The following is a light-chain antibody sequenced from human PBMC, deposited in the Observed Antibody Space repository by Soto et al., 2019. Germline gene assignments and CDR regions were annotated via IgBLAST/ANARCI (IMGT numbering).Light chain of an antibody. J-gene: IGKJ2*01. V-gene: IGKV3-20*01. CDR2: GAS. CDR3: QQYHSTPMYT. CDR1: QSVSSSY. Sequence: EIVLTQSPGTLSLSPGERATLSCRASQSVSSSYLAWYQQKPGQAPRLLIYGASSGATGIPDRFSGSGSGTDFTLTISRLEPEDVAVYYCQQYHSTPMYTFGQGTKLEIK.